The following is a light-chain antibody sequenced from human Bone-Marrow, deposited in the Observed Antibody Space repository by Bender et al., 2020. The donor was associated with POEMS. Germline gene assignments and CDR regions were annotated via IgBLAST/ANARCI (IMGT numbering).Light chain of an antibody. V-gene: IGLV1-44*01. Sequence: QSVLTQPPSASGTPGQRVTISCSGSSSNIGTNPVNWYQQLPGTAPKLLIYINNHRPSGVPDRFSSSKSGTSASLAISGLQSEDEADYYCAAWEDSLNGWVFGGGTKLTVL. CDR2: INN. CDR1: SSNIGTNP. CDR3: AAWEDSLNGWV. J-gene: IGLJ3*02.